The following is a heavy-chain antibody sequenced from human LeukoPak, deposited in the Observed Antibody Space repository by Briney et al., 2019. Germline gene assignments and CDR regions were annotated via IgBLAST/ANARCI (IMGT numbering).Heavy chain of an antibody. Sequence: PSETLSLTCAVSGNSISSGYYWSWIRQPAGKGLEWIGRIYTSGSTNYNPSLKSRVTMSVDTSKNQFSLKLSSVTAADTAVYYCAREPYGPFDLWGRGTLVTVSS. CDR1: GNSISSGYY. J-gene: IGHJ2*01. CDR2: IYTSGST. CDR3: AREPYGPFDL. V-gene: IGHV4-4*07. D-gene: IGHD4-17*01.